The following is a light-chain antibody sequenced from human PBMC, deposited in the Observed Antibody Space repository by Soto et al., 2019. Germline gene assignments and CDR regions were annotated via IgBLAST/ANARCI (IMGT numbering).Light chain of an antibody. J-gene: IGKJ1*01. CDR1: QFIRNH. CDR3: QQYDDSMT. CDR2: EAS. V-gene: IGKV1-6*01. Sequence: AILITQSPYSLSASLGDRVTITCRASQFIRNHLAWYPQRPGKAPKLLIYEASTLQSGVPSRFSGSGSGTDFTITISRLAPEDFAVYHCQQYDDSMTFGQGTKVDIK.